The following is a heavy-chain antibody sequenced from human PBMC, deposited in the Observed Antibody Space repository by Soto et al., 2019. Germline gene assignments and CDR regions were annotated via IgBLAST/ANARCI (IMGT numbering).Heavy chain of an antibody. Sequence: LSLTCTASGGSISSGGYYWSWIRQHPGKGLEWIGYIYYSGSTYYNPSLKSRVTISVDTSKNQFSLKLSSVTAADPAVYYCARDRGYCSSTSCYAVTYGMDVWGQGTTVTVSS. D-gene: IGHD2-2*01. CDR1: GGSISSGGYY. V-gene: IGHV4-31*03. J-gene: IGHJ6*02. CDR2: IYYSGST. CDR3: ARDRGYCSSTSCYAVTYGMDV.